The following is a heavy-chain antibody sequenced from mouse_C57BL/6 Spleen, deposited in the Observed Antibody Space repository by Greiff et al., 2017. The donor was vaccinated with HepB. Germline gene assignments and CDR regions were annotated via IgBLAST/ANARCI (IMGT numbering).Heavy chain of an antibody. D-gene: IGHD2-1*01. CDR2: INPYNGGT. Sequence: DVQLQESGPVLVKPGASVKMSCKASGYTFTDYYMNWVKQSHGKSLEWIGVINPYNGGTSYNQKFKGKATLTVDKSSSTAYMELNSLTSEDSAVYYCARYFYGNYLYYFDYWGQGTTLTVSS. V-gene: IGHV1-19*01. J-gene: IGHJ2*01. CDR3: ARYFYGNYLYYFDY. CDR1: GYTFTDYY.